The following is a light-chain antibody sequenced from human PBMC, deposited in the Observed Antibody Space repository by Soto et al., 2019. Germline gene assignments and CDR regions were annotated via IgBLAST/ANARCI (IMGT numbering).Light chain of an antibody. CDR1: NIGIKS. CDR3: QVGDSSSDHVV. V-gene: IGLV3-21*04. J-gene: IGLJ2*01. CDR2: YDS. Sequence: SSELTQPPSVSVAPGKTARITCGGNNIGIKSVHWYQQKQGQAPVLVIYYDSDRPSGIPERFSGSNSGNTATLTISRVEAGDEADYYCQVGDSSSDHVVFGGGTKLTVL.